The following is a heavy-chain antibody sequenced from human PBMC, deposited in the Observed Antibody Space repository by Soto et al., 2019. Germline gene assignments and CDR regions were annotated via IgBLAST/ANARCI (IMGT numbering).Heavy chain of an antibody. CDR2: FDPESGEA. CDR1: GYTLIELS. Sequence: ASEKVSCKVSGYTLIELSMHWVRQAPGKGLEWMARFDPESGEAIYAQKFQGRVTMTEDTSTDTAYMELSSLRSEDTAVYYCATDHQWLGDYYYGMDVWGQGTTVTVSS. V-gene: IGHV1-24*01. CDR3: ATDHQWLGDYYYGMDV. D-gene: IGHD6-19*01. J-gene: IGHJ6*02.